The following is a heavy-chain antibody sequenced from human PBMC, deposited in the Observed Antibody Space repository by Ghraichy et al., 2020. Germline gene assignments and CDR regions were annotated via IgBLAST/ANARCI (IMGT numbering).Heavy chain of an antibody. CDR1: GGTFSSYA. J-gene: IGHJ6*02. D-gene: IGHD3-10*01. V-gene: IGHV1-69*06. CDR2: IIPIFGTA. Sequence: SVKVSSKASGGTFSSYAISWVRQAPGQGLEWMGGIIPIFGTANYAQKFQGRVTITADKSTSTAYMELSSLRSEDTAVYYCARIRVRGARAHRDYYYYGMDVWGQGTTVTVSS. CDR3: ARIRVRGARAHRDYYYYGMDV.